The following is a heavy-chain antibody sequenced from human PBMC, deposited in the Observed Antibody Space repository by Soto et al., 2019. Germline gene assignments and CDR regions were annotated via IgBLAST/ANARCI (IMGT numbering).Heavy chain of an antibody. V-gene: IGHV3-11*01. CDR2: ISSSGSII. Sequence: QVQLVESGGGLVKPGGSLRLSCAASGFTFSDFYMSWIRQAPGKRLEWVSYISSSGSIIYSDDSVKGRFTISRDNAKNSLYLEMPSLRGDDTAVYYCSTFSRHPVGAFEMWGQGTMVTVSS. CDR3: STFSRHPVGAFEM. J-gene: IGHJ3*02. D-gene: IGHD3-3*02. CDR1: GFTFSDFY.